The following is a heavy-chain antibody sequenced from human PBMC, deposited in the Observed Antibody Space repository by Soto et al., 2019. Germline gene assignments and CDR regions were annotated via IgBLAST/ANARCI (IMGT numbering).Heavy chain of an antibody. V-gene: IGHV4-31*03. CDR2: IYLRGNT. CDR1: GDSISRIDYY. J-gene: IGHJ3*02. D-gene: IGHD3-22*01. Sequence: PSETLSLTCSVSGDSISRIDYYWTWIRQHPEKGLEWIGNIYLRGNTYYSPSLESRLTISVDTSKNQFSLKLTSVTAADTAVYYCAREGGSYDSGGYLIRGAFDIWGQGTMVTVSS. CDR3: AREGGSYDSGGYLIRGAFDI.